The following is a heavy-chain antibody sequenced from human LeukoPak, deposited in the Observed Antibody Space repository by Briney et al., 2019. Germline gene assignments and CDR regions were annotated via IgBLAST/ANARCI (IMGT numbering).Heavy chain of an antibody. D-gene: IGHD5-12*01. Sequence: SETLSVTCTVSVGSIRKYYWTSIRPPPGNALEWIGHFYYTGSTNYNPSLKSRVSISVDTSKNQFSLQLRSVTAADTAVYYCARKLSGDYWGQGTLVTVSS. V-gene: IGHV4-59*08. CDR1: VGSIRKYY. J-gene: IGHJ4*02. CDR2: FYYTGST. CDR3: ARKLSGDY.